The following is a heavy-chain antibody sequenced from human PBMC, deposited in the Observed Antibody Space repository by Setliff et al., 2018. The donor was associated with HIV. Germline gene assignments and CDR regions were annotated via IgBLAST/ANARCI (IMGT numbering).Heavy chain of an antibody. D-gene: IGHD3-10*01. CDR3: AREYDVLLWIGSQYGRGNLDS. J-gene: IGHJ4*02. CDR2: INPSVGST. V-gene: IGHV1-46*01. CDR1: GYTFTNYY. Sequence: ASVKVSCKTSGYTFTNYYMHWVRQAPGQGLEWMGIINPSVGSTSYAQKFQGRVTMTRDTSTSTVYMELSSLRSEDTAVYYCAREYDVLLWIGSQYGRGNLDSWGQGTPVTVSS.